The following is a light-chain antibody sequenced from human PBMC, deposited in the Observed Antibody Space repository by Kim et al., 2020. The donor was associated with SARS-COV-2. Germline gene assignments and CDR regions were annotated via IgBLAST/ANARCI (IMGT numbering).Light chain of an antibody. Sequence: SITISCTGTISDVGGYNYVSWYQHHPDKAPKLMIFDVSERPSGVSNRFSGSKSGNTASLTISGLQAEDEADYYCSSYTATSTFDVFGTGTKVT. CDR3: SSYTATSTFDV. V-gene: IGLV2-14*03. J-gene: IGLJ1*01. CDR1: ISDVGGYNY. CDR2: DVS.